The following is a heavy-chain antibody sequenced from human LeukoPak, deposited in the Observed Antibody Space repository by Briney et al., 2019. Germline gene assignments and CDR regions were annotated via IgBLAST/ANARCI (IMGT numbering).Heavy chain of an antibody. J-gene: IGHJ6*03. V-gene: IGHV3-48*01. D-gene: IGHD3-10*01. CDR3: AAEGKRITLVRGVITPIGYYYMDV. CDR2: ISSSSSTI. CDR1: GFTFSSYS. Sequence: GGSLRLSCAASGFTFSSYSMNWVRQAPGKGLEWVSYISSSSSTIYDADSVKGRFTISRDNAKNSLYLQMNSLRAEDTAVYYCAAEGKRITLVRGVITPIGYYYMDVWGKGTTVTVSS.